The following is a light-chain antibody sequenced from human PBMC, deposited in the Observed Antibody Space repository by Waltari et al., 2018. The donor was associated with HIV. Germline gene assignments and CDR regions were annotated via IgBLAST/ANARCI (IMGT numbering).Light chain of an antibody. CDR1: QSVYDSSDNQNC. V-gene: IGKV4-1*01. CDR2: WAS. J-gene: IGKJ2*01. CDR3: QQYYTLPYT. Sequence: DIVMTQSPHSLPVSLGERATINCKSSQSVYDSSDNQNCLAWYQQRPGQPPKLLISWASSRESGVPDRFTGGGSGTDFTLTISSLQAEDVAVYYCQQYYTLPYTFGQGTKL.